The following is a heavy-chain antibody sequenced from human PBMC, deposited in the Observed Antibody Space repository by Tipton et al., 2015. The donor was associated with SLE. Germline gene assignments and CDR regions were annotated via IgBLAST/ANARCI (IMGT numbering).Heavy chain of an antibody. V-gene: IGHV4-34*01. D-gene: IGHD5-24*01. CDR1: GGSISSYY. Sequence: LRLSCTVSGGSISSYYWSWIRQPPGKGLEWIGEINHSGSTNYNPSLKSRVTISVDTSKNQFSLKLSSVTAADTAVYYCARGVIMATPDYWGQGTLVTVSS. CDR2: INHSGST. CDR3: ARGVIMATPDY. J-gene: IGHJ4*02.